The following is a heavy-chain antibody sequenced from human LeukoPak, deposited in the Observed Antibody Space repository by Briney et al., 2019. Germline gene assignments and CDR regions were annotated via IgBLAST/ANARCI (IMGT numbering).Heavy chain of an antibody. D-gene: IGHD1-26*01. V-gene: IGHV1-24*01. CDR2: FDPEDGET. CDR1: GYTLTELS. J-gene: IGHJ6*03. CDR3: ATGGVGSSLLYYYYMDV. Sequence: ASVKVSCKVSGYTLTELSMHWVRQAPGKGLEWMGGFDPEDGETIYAQKFQGRVTMTEDTSTDIAYMELSSLRSEDTAVYYCATGGVGSSLLYYYYMDVWGKGTTVTVSS.